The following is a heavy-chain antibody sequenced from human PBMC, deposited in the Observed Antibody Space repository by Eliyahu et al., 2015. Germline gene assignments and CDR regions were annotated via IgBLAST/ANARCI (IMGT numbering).Heavy chain of an antibody. J-gene: IGHJ4*02. D-gene: IGHD5/OR15-5a*01. CDR1: GGSISSSDYY. CDR2: IYYTGRT. Sequence: QLQLQESGPGLVKPSETLSLTCXVSGGSISSSDYYWSWXRQPPGKGLEWIGSIYYTGRTYYXPSLQSRVTISVDTSNNQFSLKVSSVTAADTAVYYCARERTSTPENWGQGTLVTVSS. V-gene: IGHV4-39*02. CDR3: ARERTSTPEN.